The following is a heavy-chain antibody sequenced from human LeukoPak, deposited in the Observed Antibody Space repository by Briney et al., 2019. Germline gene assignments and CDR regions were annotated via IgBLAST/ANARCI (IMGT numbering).Heavy chain of an antibody. CDR2: ISYDGSNK. J-gene: IGHJ4*02. V-gene: IGHV3-30*03. CDR3: ARDPDGDYDLDY. CDR1: GFTFSSYG. D-gene: IGHD4-17*01. Sequence: PGGSLRLSCAASGFTFSSYGMHWVRQAPGKGLEWVAVISYDGSNKYYADSVKGRFTISRDNAKNTLYLQMNSLRAEDTAVYYCARDPDGDYDLDYWGQGTLVTVSS.